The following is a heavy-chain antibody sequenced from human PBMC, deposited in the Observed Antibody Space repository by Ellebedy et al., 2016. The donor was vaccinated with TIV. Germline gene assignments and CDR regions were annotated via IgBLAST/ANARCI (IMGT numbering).Heavy chain of an antibody. Sequence: ASVKVSCXASGYTFTSYGISWVRQAPGQGLEWMGWISAYNGNTNYAQKLQGRVTMTTDTSTSTAYMELRSLRSDDTAVYYCASATHDYSHQIRQRDYYYYGMDVWGQGTTVTVSS. V-gene: IGHV1-18*04. CDR2: ISAYNGNT. D-gene: IGHD4-11*01. CDR3: ASATHDYSHQIRQRDYYYYGMDV. CDR1: GYTFTSYG. J-gene: IGHJ6*02.